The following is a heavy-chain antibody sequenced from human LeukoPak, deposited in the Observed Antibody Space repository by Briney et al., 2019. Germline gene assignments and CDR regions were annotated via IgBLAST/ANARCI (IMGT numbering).Heavy chain of an antibody. CDR2: IYHSGST. CDR3: ARVSSQKTFDS. D-gene: IGHD2-15*01. J-gene: IGHJ4*02. V-gene: IGHV4-4*02. Sequence: PSETLSLTCAVSGGSISSSNWWSWVRQPPGKGLEWIGEIYHSGSTNYNPSLKTRVTISVDKSKNQFSLRLNSVTAADTAVYYCARVSSQKTFDSWGQGTLVLVSS. CDR1: GGSISSSNW.